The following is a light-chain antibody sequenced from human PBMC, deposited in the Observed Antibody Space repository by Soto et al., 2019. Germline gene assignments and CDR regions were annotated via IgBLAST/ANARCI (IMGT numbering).Light chain of an antibody. CDR1: QSISTW. J-gene: IGKJ4*01. Sequence: DIQMTQSPSTLSASVGDRVTITCRASQSISTWLAWYQQKPGKAPKLLIYKASSLEGGVPSRFGGSGSGTLFNITISSLHPDDFATCYRQQYNTYPPTFGGGTKVDIK. V-gene: IGKV1-5*03. CDR3: QQYNTYPPT. CDR2: KAS.